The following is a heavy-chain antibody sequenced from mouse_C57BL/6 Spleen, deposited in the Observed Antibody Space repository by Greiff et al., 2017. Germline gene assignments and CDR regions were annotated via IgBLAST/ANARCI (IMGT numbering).Heavy chain of an antibody. CDR1: GFTFSSYG. J-gene: IGHJ1*03. D-gene: IGHD1-1*01. Sequence: DVMLVESGGDLVKPGGSLKLSCAASGFTFSSYGMSWVRQTPDKRLEWVATISSGGSYTYYPDSVKGRFTISRDNAKNTLYLQMSSLKSEDTAMYYCVSLRGYFDVWGTGTTVTVSS. CDR3: VSLRGYFDV. CDR2: ISSGGSYT. V-gene: IGHV5-6*02.